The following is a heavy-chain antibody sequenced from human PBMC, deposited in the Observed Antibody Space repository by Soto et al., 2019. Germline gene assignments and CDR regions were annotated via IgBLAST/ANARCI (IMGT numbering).Heavy chain of an antibody. CDR2: IYFSGSA. D-gene: IGHD5-12*01. V-gene: IGHV4-59*08. CDR1: GGSITSYY. J-gene: IGHJ4*02. Sequence: PSETLSLTCTVSGGSITSYYWSWLRQPPGKGLEWIGYIYFSGSANYNPSLKSRVTISVDTSKNQFSLKLSSVTAADTAVYYCARRYSGYGDYWGQGTLVTVSS. CDR3: ARRYSGYGDY.